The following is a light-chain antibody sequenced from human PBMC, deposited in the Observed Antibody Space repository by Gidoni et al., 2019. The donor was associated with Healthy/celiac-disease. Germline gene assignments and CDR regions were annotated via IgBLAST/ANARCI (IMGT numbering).Light chain of an antibody. CDR2: DAS. Sequence: EIVLTQSPATLSLSPGEIATLSCRASQSVSSYLAWYQQKPGQAPRLLIYDASNRATGIQARFSGSGSGTDFTLTISSREPEDFAVDYGQQRSNWLLTFGGGTKVEIK. V-gene: IGKV3-11*01. CDR1: QSVSSY. J-gene: IGKJ4*01. CDR3: QQRSNWLLT.